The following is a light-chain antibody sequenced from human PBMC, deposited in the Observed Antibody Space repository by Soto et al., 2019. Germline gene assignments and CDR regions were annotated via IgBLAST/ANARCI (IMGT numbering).Light chain of an antibody. CDR1: QTISSS. CDR2: KAS. J-gene: IGKJ2*01. V-gene: IGKV1-5*03. Sequence: DIQMTQFPPTLSASIGDIVPITCRAIQTISSSLAWYQQKPGKAPKLLIYKASTLEPGVPSRFSGSGSGTEFTLTISSLQPDDFATYYCQQYDSYSPYTFGQGTRLEIK. CDR3: QQYDSYSPYT.